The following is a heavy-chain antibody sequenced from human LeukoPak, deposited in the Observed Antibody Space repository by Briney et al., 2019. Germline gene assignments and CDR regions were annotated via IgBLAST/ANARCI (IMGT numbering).Heavy chain of an antibody. J-gene: IGHJ6*03. V-gene: IGHV3-7*01. D-gene: IGHD3-10*01. Sequence: GSLRLSCAASGFTFSNYAMNWVRQAPGKGLEWVANIKQDGSEKYYVDSVKGRFTISRDNAKNSLYLQMNSLRAEDTAVYYCVSKGSGSYYYYYYYMDVWGKGTTVTVSS. CDR3: VSKGSGSYYYYYYYMDV. CDR2: IKQDGSEK. CDR1: GFTFSNYA.